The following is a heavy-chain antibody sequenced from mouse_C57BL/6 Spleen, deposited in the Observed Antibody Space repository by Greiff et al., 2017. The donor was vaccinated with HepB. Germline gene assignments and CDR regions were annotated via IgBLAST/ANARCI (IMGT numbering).Heavy chain of an antibody. D-gene: IGHD1-1*01. J-gene: IGHJ3*01. CDR2: IWGVGST. CDR1: GFSLTSYG. Sequence: QVQLQQSGPGLVAPSQSLSITCTVSGFSLTSYGVDWVRQSPGKGLEWLGVIWGVGSTNYNSALKSRLSISKDNSKSQVFLKRNSLQTDDTAMYYCARVDYYGSRGAYWGQGTLVTVSA. CDR3: ARVDYYGSRGAY. V-gene: IGHV2-6*01.